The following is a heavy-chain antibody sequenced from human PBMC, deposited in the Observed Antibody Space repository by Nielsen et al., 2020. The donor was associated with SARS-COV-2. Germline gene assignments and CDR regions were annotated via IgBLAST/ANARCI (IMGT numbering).Heavy chain of an antibody. CDR2: IYYSGST. Sequence: SETLSLTCTVSGGSISSSSYYWGWIRQPPGKGLEWIGSIYYSGSTYYNPSLKSRVTISVNTSKNQFSLKLSSVTAADTAVYYCARGHGGYRVGGYYFDYWGQGTLVTVSS. CDR3: ARGHGGYRVGGYYFDY. J-gene: IGHJ4*02. CDR1: GGSISSSSYY. V-gene: IGHV4-39*01. D-gene: IGHD3-22*01.